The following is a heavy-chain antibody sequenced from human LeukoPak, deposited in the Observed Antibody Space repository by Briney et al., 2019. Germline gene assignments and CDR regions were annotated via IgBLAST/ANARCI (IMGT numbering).Heavy chain of an antibody. CDR3: ARVSFSQNNAFDI. CDR2: ISSSSSYI. V-gene: IGHV3-21*01. Sequence: GGSLRLSCAASGFTFSNYVMSWVRQAPGKGLEWVSSISSSSSYIYYADSVKGRFTISRDNAKNSLYLQMNSLRAEDTAVYYCARVSFSQNNAFDIWGQGTMVTVSS. D-gene: IGHD2/OR15-2a*01. CDR1: GFTFSNYV. J-gene: IGHJ3*02.